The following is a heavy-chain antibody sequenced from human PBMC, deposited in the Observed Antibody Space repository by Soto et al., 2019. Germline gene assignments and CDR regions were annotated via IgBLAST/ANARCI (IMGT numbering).Heavy chain of an antibody. CDR3: NIAVSSSWYKYYFDY. CDR1: GFTFGDYA. V-gene: IGHV3-49*05. D-gene: IGHD6-13*01. Sequence: EVQLVESGGGLVKPGRSLRLSCTASGFTFGDYAMSWFRQAPGKGLEWVGFIRSKAYGGTTEYAASVKGRFTISRDDSKSIAYLQMNSLTTEDTAVYYCNIAVSSSWYKYYFDYCVQGTLVTVSS. J-gene: IGHJ4*02. CDR2: IRSKAYGGTT.